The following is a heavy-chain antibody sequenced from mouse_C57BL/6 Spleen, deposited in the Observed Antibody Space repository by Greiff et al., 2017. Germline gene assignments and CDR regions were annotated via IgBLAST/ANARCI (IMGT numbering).Heavy chain of an antibody. V-gene: IGHV1-64*01. J-gene: IGHJ2*01. CDR3: AWKDEGDFDH. CDR2: IHPNSGST. CDR1: GYTFTSYW. Sequence: QVHVKQSGAELVKPGASVKLSCKASGYTFTSYWMHWVKQRPGQGLEWIGMIHPNSGSTNYNEKFKSKATLTVDKSSSTAYMQLSSLTSEDSAVYFCAWKDEGDFDHWGQGTTLTVSS.